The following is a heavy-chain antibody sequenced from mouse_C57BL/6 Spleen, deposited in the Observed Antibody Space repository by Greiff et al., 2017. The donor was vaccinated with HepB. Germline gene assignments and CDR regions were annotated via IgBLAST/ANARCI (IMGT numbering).Heavy chain of an antibody. D-gene: IGHD1-1*02. CDR1: GYSFTGYY. Sequence: EVQLQQSGPELVKPGASVKISCKASGYSFTGYYMNWVKQSPEKSLEWIGEINPSTGGTTYNQKFKAKATLTVDKSSSTAYMQLKSLTSEDSAVYYCARGSGGSYGYFDVWGTGTTVTVSS. V-gene: IGHV1-42*01. CDR3: ARGSGGSYGYFDV. CDR2: INPSTGGT. J-gene: IGHJ1*03.